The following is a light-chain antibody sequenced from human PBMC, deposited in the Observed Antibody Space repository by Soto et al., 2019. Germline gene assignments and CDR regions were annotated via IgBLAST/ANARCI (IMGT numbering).Light chain of an antibody. CDR2: GNS. Sequence: QSVLTQPPSVSGAPGQRVTISCTGSSSNIGAGYDVHWYQQLPGTAPKLLIYGNSNRPSGVPDRFSGSKSGTSASLAITGFQAADEAAYYCQSYDSSLNGRVFGTGTKLTVL. CDR3: QSYDSSLNGRV. J-gene: IGLJ1*01. V-gene: IGLV1-40*01. CDR1: SSNIGAGYD.